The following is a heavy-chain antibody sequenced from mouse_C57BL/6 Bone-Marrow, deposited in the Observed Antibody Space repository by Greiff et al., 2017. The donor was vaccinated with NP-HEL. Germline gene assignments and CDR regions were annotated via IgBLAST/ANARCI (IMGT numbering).Heavy chain of an antibody. Sequence: VQLQQSGAELVRPGASVKLSCTASGFNIKDDYMHWVKQRPEQGLEWIGWIDPENGDTEYASKFQGKATITADTSSNTAYLQLSSLTSEDTAVYYCTPDYYGSSAGYAMDYWGQGTSVTVSS. CDR2: IDPENGDT. V-gene: IGHV14-4*01. J-gene: IGHJ4*01. CDR3: TPDYYGSSAGYAMDY. CDR1: GFNIKDDY. D-gene: IGHD1-1*01.